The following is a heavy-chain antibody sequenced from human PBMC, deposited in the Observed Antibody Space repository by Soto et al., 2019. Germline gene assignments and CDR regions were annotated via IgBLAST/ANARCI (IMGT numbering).Heavy chain of an antibody. J-gene: IGHJ6*02. CDR1: GYSFTNYY. CDR2: INPSGGST. CDR3: ARSAGGYIVLVPADYYYGMDV. V-gene: IGHV1-46*01. D-gene: IGHD2-2*01. Sequence: ASVKVSCKASGYSFTNYYMHWVRQAPGQGLEWMGIINPSGGSTSYTQKFQGRVTISVDTSKNQFSLKLSSVTAADTAVYYCARSAGGYIVLVPADYYYGMDVWGQGTTVTVSS.